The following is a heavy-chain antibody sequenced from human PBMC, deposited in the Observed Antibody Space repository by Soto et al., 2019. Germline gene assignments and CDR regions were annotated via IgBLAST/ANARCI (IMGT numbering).Heavy chain of an antibody. CDR3: AKCSIEYSASVDN. Sequence: EVQLLESGGGLVQPGGSLRLSCAASGFSFSSYAMVWVRQAPGKGLEWVSVISARGGSAYFADSVKARFTTSRDNSKNVLSLEMSSLRPEDPATYFCAKCSIEYSASVDNWGQGTLVLVSS. CDR2: ISARGGSA. J-gene: IGHJ4*02. D-gene: IGHD5-12*01. CDR1: GFSFSSYA. V-gene: IGHV3-23*01.